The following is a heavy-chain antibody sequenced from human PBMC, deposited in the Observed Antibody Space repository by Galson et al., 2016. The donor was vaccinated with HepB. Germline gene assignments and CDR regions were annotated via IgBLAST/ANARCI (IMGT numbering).Heavy chain of an antibody. Sequence: SLRLSCAASGFTFRSCWMHWVRQSPGMGLVWVSSISSDGLTTTYADSVKGRFTISRDNGRNTLYLQMSSLRAEDTGVYYCARDQTRRGPTTFDNWGQGTLVAVSS. D-gene: IGHD1-26*01. J-gene: IGHJ4*02. CDR1: GFTFRSCW. V-gene: IGHV3-74*03. CDR3: ARDQTRRGPTTFDN. CDR2: ISSDGLTT.